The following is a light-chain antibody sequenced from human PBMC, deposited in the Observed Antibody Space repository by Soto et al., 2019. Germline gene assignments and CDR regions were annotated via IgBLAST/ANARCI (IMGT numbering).Light chain of an antibody. CDR2: VAS. CDR3: QKYNSAPWT. CDR1: QGISNH. Sequence: DIQMTQSPSSLSASVGDRVTITCRASQGISNHLAWYQQQPGQVPKLLIYVASTLQSGVPSRFSGSGSGTDFTLTISSLQPEDFATYYCQKYNSAPWTFGQGTKVEIK. V-gene: IGKV1-27*01. J-gene: IGKJ1*01.